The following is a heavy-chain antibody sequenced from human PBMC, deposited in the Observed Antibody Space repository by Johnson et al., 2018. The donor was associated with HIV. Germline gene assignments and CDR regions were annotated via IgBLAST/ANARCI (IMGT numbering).Heavy chain of an antibody. Sequence: VQLVESGGGLVQPGRSLRLSCAASGFTFHDYAMHWVRQAPGKGLEWVSGISWNSGSIGYADSVKGRFTISRDNAKNSLYLQMNSLRAEDTALYYCAKDMGRIAAGRDAFDIWGQGTMVTVSS. CDR2: ISWNSGSI. D-gene: IGHD6-13*01. V-gene: IGHV3-9*01. CDR1: GFTFHDYA. CDR3: AKDMGRIAAGRDAFDI. J-gene: IGHJ3*02.